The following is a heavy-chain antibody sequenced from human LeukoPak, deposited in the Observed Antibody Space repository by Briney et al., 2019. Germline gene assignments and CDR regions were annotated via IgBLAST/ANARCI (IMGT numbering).Heavy chain of an antibody. CDR1: GYTFSSFS. D-gene: IGHD2-8*01. J-gene: IGHJ4*02. Sequence: PGGSLRLSCVASGYTFSSFSINWVRQAPGKGLQWVSYISSSSSTIYYADSVKGRFTISRDNAKNSLYLQMNSLRAEDTAIYYCARGNGRFDYWGQGTLVIVSS. V-gene: IGHV3-48*01. CDR2: ISSSSSTI. CDR3: ARGNGRFDY.